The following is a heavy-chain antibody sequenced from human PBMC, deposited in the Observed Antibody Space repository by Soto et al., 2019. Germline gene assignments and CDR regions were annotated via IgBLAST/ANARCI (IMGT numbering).Heavy chain of an antibody. D-gene: IGHD5-12*01. CDR3: AKDPQMATIFRRKNYFDY. Sequence: GGSLRLSCAASGFTFSSYAMSWVRQAPGKGLEWVSAISGSGGSTYYADSVKGRFTISRDNSKNTLYLQMNSLRAEDTAVYYCAKDPQMATIFRRKNYFDYWGQGTLVTVSS. CDR1: GFTFSSYA. CDR2: ISGSGGST. J-gene: IGHJ4*02. V-gene: IGHV3-23*01.